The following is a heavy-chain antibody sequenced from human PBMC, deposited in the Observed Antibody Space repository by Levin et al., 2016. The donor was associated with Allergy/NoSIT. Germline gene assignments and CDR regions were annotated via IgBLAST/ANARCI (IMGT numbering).Heavy chain of an antibody. J-gene: IGHJ4*02. Sequence: SETLSLTCTVSGGYISSYYWSWLRQPPGKGLEWIGYIYHSGSTNYNPSLKSRVTMSIDTSKTQFSLKLSSVTAADTAVYYCASTEWNYGYWGQGTLVTVSS. CDR3: ASTEWNYGY. CDR1: GGYISSYY. D-gene: IGHD1-7*01. V-gene: IGHV4-59*01. CDR2: IYHSGST.